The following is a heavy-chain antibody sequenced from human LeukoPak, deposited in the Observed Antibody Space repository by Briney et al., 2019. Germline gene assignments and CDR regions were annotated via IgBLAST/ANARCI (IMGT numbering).Heavy chain of an antibody. D-gene: IGHD3-9*01. V-gene: IGHV3-74*01. J-gene: IGHJ5*02. CDR1: GFTFSVFW. CDR2: INPDGSTT. Sequence: GGSLRLSCAASGFTFSVFWMHWVRQAPGTGPVWVSRINPDGSTTSYADSVKGRFTISRDNAKNSLYLQMNSLRAEDTAVYYCARELINNYDILTGYSNWFDPWGQGTLVTVSS. CDR3: ARELINNYDILTGYSNWFDP.